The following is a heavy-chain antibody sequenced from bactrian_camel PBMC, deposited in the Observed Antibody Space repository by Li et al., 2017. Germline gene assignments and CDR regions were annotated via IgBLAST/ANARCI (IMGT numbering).Heavy chain of an antibody. J-gene: IGHJ4*01. CDR2: INRGGGST. D-gene: IGHD2*01. CDR3: ATDFPRAVGGSSVAAQWN. CDR1: GFTFSSYD. Sequence: VQLVESGGGLVQPGGSLRLSCAASGFTFSSYDMSWVRQAPGKGLEWVSRINRGGGSTYYAESVKGRFTIPRDNAKNTLHLELNSLKSEDTALYYCATDFPRAVGGSSVAAQWNWGQGTQVTVS. V-gene: IGHV3S40*01.